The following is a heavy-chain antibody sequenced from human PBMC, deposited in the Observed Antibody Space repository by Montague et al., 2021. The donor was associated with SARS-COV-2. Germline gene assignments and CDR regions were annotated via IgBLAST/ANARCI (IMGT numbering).Heavy chain of an antibody. J-gene: IGHJ4*02. CDR3: ARHERQWRRLYPYYLDY. CDR2: IYYSGST. CDR1: GFSLSTSGMC. Sequence: LVKPTQTLTLTCTYSGFSLSTSGMCVSWIRQPPGKALEWLGSIYYSGSTYYNPSLKSRVTISVDTSKNQFSLKLSSVTAADTAVYYCARHERQWRRLYPYYLDYGGKGTRVTVS. D-gene: IGHD5-12*01. V-gene: IGHV4-30-2*03.